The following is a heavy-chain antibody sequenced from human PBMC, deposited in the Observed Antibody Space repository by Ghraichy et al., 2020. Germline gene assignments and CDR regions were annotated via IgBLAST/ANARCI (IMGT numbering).Heavy chain of an antibody. Sequence: ALRLSCAASGFTFSSYGMHWVRQAPGKGLEWVAVISYDGSNKYYADSVKGRFTISRDNSKNTLYLQMNSLRAEDTAVYYCATPRGGSGYYFDYWGQGTLVTVSS. J-gene: IGHJ4*02. V-gene: IGHV3-30*03. D-gene: IGHD3-22*01. CDR3: ATPRGGSGYYFDY. CDR2: ISYDGSNK. CDR1: GFTFSSYG.